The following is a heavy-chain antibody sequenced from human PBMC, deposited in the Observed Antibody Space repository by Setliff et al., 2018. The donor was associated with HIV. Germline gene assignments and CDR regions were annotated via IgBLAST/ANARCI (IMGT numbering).Heavy chain of an antibody. CDR3: ASVLFNGKGWHWDR. D-gene: IGHD2-8*01. V-gene: IGHV3-48*04. Sequence: GGSLRLSCAASGFTFSGYSMNWVRQAPGKGLEWVSYISSSSSTIYYADSVKGRFTASRDNARNSLYLQMNSLRAEDTAVYYCASVLFNGKGWHWDRWGQGTLVTVSS. CDR1: GFTFSGYS. CDR2: ISSSSSTI. J-gene: IGHJ4*02.